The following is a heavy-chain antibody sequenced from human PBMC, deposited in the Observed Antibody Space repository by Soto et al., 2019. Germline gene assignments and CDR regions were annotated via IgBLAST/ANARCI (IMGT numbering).Heavy chain of an antibody. Sequence: PSETLSLTCAVYGGSFSGYYWSWIRQPPGKGLGWIGEINHSGSTNYNPSLKSRVTISVDTSKNQFSLKLSSVTAADTAVYYCAREKGDITIFGVVSAFDIWGQGTMVTVSS. J-gene: IGHJ3*02. CDR3: AREKGDITIFGVVSAFDI. CDR1: GGSFSGYY. D-gene: IGHD3-3*01. CDR2: INHSGST. V-gene: IGHV4-34*01.